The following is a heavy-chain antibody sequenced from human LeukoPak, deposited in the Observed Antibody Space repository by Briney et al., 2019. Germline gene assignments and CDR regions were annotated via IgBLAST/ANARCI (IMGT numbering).Heavy chain of an antibody. V-gene: IGHV3-73*01. D-gene: IGHD6-13*01. Sequence: GGSLRLSCAASGFIFSACAVHWLRQAPGKGLEWVGLIGSRADNHATLYGASMEGKFTISRDDSKNTAYLQMNSLKTEDTAVYYCTRHLDGKAAYDYWGQGSLVTVSS. CDR3: TRHLDGKAAYDY. CDR2: IGSRADNHAT. J-gene: IGHJ4*02. CDR1: GFIFSACA.